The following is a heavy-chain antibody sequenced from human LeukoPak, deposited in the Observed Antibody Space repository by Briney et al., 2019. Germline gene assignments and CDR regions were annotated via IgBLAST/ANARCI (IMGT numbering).Heavy chain of an antibody. D-gene: IGHD2-15*01. V-gene: IGHV4-34*01. CDR2: INHSGST. J-gene: IGHJ4*02. CDR1: GGSFSDSY. Sequence: SETLSLTCAVYGGSFSDSYWTWIRQPPGKGLEWIGEINHSGSTNYNPSLKSRVIISVDTSKNQFSLKLSSVTAADTAVYYCARVRGGLHCSGGSCYPPARWGQGTLVTVSS. CDR3: ARVRGGLHCSGGSCYPPAR.